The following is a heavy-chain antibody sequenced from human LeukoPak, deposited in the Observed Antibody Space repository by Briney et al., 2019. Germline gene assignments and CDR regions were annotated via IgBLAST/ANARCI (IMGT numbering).Heavy chain of an antibody. J-gene: IGHJ4*02. CDR2: IRYDGSNK. CDR1: GFTFSSYG. Sequence: GGSLRLSCAASGFTFSSYGMHWVRQAPGKGLEWVAFIRYDGSNKYYADSVKGRFTISRDNSKNTLYLQMNSLRAEDTAVYYCAKDQTYYDFWGFDYWGQGTLVTVSS. D-gene: IGHD3-3*01. CDR3: AKDQTYYDFWGFDY. V-gene: IGHV3-30*02.